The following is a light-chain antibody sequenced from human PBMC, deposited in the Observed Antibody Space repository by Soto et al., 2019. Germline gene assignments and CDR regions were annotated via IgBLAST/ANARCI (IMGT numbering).Light chain of an antibody. CDR2: EVI. CDR1: SSDVGAYNY. J-gene: IGLJ1*01. CDR3: GSYTSASTLV. V-gene: IGLV2-14*01. Sequence: QSALTQPASVSGSPGQSITISCTGTSSDVGAYNYVSWYQQHPGKAPKLMIYEVINRPSGVPNRFSGSKSGNTASLTISGLQAEDEADYYCGSYTSASTLVFGTGTKLTVL.